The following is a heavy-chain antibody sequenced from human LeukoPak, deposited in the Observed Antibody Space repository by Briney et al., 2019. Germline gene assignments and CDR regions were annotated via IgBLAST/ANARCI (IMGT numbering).Heavy chain of an antibody. CDR2: MSSGNGIK. V-gene: IGHV3-48*02. CDR1: GFTFSSYS. D-gene: IGHD2-15*01. CDR3: TRERYCSGRGCFLHDFEH. Sequence: PGGSLRLSCVVSGFTFSSYSMNWVRQAPGKALEWVSFMSSGNGIKYYGESVKGRCTISRDDAHNSLYLHLSGLRDEDTAVYFCTRERYCSGRGCFLHDFEHWGQGTLVTVSS. J-gene: IGHJ4*02.